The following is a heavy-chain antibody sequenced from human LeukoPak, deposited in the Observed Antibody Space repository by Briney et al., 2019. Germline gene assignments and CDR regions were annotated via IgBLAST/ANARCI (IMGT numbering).Heavy chain of an antibody. CDR2: ISGSGGST. CDR1: GFTFSSYA. V-gene: IGHV3-23*01. D-gene: IGHD3-22*01. J-gene: IGHJ5*02. CDR3: AKSRWTYYDCGES. Sequence: PGGSLRLSCAASGFTFSSYAMSWVRQAPGEGPGWVSGISGSGGSTYYADSVKGRFTISRDNSKITLYLQMNSLRAEDTAVYYCAKSRWTYYDCGESWGQGTLVTVSS.